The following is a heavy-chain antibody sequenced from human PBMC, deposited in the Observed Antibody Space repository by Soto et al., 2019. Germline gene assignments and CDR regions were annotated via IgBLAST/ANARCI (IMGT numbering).Heavy chain of an antibody. CDR1: GYSISSGYY. CDR2: IYHSGST. Sequence: SETLSLTCAVSGYSISSGYYWGWIRQPPGKGLEWIGSIYHSGSTYYNPSLKSRVTISIGTSKNQFSLKLSSVTAADTAVYYCARDGGTRDAFDIWGQGXMVTV. J-gene: IGHJ3*02. D-gene: IGHD3-16*01. CDR3: ARDGGTRDAFDI. V-gene: IGHV4-38-2*02.